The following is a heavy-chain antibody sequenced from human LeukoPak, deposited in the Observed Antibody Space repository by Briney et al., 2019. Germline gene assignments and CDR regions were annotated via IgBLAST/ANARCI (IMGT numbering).Heavy chain of an antibody. J-gene: IGHJ6*02. Sequence: SETLSLTCTVSGGSISSGSYYWSWIRQPPGKGLEWIGYIYYSGSTNYNPSLKSRVTISVDTSKNQFSLKLSSVTAADTAVYYCARDLLGVVVAATGDYYYYGMDVWGQGTTVTVSS. V-gene: IGHV4-61*01. CDR2: IYYSGST. D-gene: IGHD2-15*01. CDR1: GGSISSGSYY. CDR3: ARDLLGVVVAATGDYYYYGMDV.